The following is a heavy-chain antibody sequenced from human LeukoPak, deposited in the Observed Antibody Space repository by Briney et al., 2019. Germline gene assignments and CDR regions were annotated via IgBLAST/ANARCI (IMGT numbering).Heavy chain of an antibody. Sequence: SETLSLTCTVSGDSVSGVYWSWIRQPPGKGLEWIGYVYYSGDTSYNPSLKSRVTMSLDMSKNQVSLRLSSVTAADTAVYYCARHPFATPFDYWGRGTLLTVSS. J-gene: IGHJ4*02. CDR3: ARHPFATPFDY. CDR2: VYYSGDT. D-gene: IGHD2-15*01. V-gene: IGHV4-59*08. CDR1: GDSVSGVY.